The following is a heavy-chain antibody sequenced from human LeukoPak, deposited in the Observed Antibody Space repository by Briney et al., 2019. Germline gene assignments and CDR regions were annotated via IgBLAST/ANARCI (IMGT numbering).Heavy chain of an antibody. D-gene: IGHD3-3*01. CDR3: LRDLDL. CDR2: IYNLIYNSVST. CDR1: GGSISNYY. V-gene: IGHV4-4*07. J-gene: IGHJ4*02. Sequence: SETLSLTCTISGGSISNYYWSWIRQPAGKRLEWIGRIYNLIYNSVSTIYNPSLKIRINISADTSKNQVSLRLTSVTAADTAIYFCLRDLDLWGQGTLVTVSS.